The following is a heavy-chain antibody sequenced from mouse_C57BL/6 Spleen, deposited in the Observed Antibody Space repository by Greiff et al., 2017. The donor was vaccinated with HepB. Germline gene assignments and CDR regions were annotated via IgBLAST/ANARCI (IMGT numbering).Heavy chain of an antibody. J-gene: IGHJ3*01. CDR1: GFTFSDYY. CDR3: ARQGDYEGFAY. CDR2: ISNGGGST. Sequence: EVKLMESGGGLVQPGGSLKLSCAASGFTFSDYYMYWVRQTPEKRLEWVAYISNGGGSTYYPDTVKGRFTISRDNAKNTLYLQMSRLKSEDTAMYYCARQGDYEGFAYWGQGTLVTVSA. V-gene: IGHV5-12*01. D-gene: IGHD1-1*01.